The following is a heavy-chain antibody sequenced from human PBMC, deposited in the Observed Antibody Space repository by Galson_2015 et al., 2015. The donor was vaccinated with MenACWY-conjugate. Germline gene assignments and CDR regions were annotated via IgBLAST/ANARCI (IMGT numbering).Heavy chain of an antibody. CDR1: GFTFSSYG. J-gene: IGHJ6*03. D-gene: IGHD6-13*01. CDR3: AKEGGGNSWLYYFYMDV. V-gene: IGHV3-30*18. Sequence: SLRLSCAASGFTFSSYGMHWVRQAPGKGLEWEAVISYDGSNKYYADSVEGRFTISRDNSKNTVFLQMNSLRAEDTAVYYCAKEGGGNSWLYYFYMDVWGKGTTVTVSS. CDR2: ISYDGSNK.